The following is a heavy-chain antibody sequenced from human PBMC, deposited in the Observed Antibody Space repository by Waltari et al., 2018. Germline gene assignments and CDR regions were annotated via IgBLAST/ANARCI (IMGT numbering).Heavy chain of an antibody. V-gene: IGHV3-49*03. Sequence: EVQLVASGGGLVQPGRSLRLSCPASGFTFGDYAMSWFSHALGKGLEGVGIIRSKAYGGTTEYAASGKGRFTISRDDSKSIAYLQMHSLKPEDTAVYYCTGSGWFLPFDYWGQGTLVTVSS. D-gene: IGHD6-19*01. CDR1: GFTFGDYA. CDR3: TGSGWFLPFDY. J-gene: IGHJ4*02. CDR2: IRSKAYGGTT.